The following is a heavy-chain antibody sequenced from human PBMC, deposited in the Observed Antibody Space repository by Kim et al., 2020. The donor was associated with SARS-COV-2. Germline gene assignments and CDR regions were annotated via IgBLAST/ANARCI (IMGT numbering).Heavy chain of an antibody. CDR3: AKGIRTAHYNLDV. V-gene: IGHV3-23*01. Sequence: GGSLRLSCATSGFTFTTYAMTWVRQAPGKGLEWVSSTSDSGTATYYADSVQGRFTISRDNSKNTLYLQMNSLRADDTAVYHCAKGIRTAHYNLDVWGQGTTVTVSS. CDR2: TSDSGTAT. J-gene: IGHJ6*02. D-gene: IGHD4-4*01. CDR1: GFTFTTYA.